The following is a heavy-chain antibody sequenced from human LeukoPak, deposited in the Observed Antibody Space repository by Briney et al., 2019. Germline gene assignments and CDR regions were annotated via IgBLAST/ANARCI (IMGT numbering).Heavy chain of an antibody. J-gene: IGHJ2*01. CDR1: GFTFDNYA. V-gene: IGHV3-23*01. D-gene: IGHD3-3*01. Sequence: GGSLRLSCSASGFTFDNYAMSWVRQAPGKGLEWVSGISASGDITYYADSVKGRFTVSRDNSKSTLYLQMSSLRAEDTAVYYCAKVRAYDELGNPYWHFDLWGRGTLVTVSS. CDR2: ISASGDIT. CDR3: AKVRAYDELGNPYWHFDL.